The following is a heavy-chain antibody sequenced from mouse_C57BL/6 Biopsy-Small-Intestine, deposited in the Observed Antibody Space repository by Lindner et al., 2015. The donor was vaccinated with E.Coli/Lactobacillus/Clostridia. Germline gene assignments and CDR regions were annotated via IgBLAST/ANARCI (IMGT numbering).Heavy chain of an antibody. J-gene: IGHJ3*01. CDR2: VYPRSANT. Sequence: VQLQESGAEMARPGTSVKLSCKASGYTFTSFGISWVKQRTGQGLEWIGEVYPRSANTYYNEKFKGKATLTADKSSSTAYMQLSSLTSEDSAVYFCTRSDSYDYDVGLAYWGQGTLVTVSA. D-gene: IGHD2-4*01. CDR1: GYTFTSFG. CDR3: TRSDSYDYDVGLAY. V-gene: IGHV1-81*01.